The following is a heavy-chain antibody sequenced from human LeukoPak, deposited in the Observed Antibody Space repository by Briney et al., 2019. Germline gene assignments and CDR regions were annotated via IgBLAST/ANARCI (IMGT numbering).Heavy chain of an antibody. D-gene: IGHD3-9*01. CDR1: GFTFSSYG. CDR2: ISSSSSYI. CDR3: AREAYDILTGYIDY. J-gene: IGHJ4*02. Sequence: GGSLRLSCAVSGFTFSSYGMSWVRQAPGKGLEWVSSISSSSSYIYYADSVKGRFTISRDNAKNSLYLQMNSLRAEDTAVYYCAREAYDILTGYIDYWGQGTLVTVSS. V-gene: IGHV3-21*01.